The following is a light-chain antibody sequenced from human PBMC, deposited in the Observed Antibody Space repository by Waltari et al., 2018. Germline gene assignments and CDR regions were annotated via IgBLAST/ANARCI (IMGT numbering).Light chain of an antibody. J-gene: IGLJ1*01. Sequence: QSALPQPPSASGSPGPSVTISCTGTSSDVGGYNFVSWYQHHPGKAPKLIIYEANRRPSGVPYRFSASKSGNTASLTVSGLQAEDEADYFCTSYAGSNSYVFGTGTKVTVL. CDR2: EAN. CDR1: SSDVGGYNF. V-gene: IGLV2-8*01. CDR3: TSYAGSNSYV.